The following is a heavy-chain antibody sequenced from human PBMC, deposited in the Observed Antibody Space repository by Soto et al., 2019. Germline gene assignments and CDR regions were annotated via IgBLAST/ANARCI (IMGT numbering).Heavy chain of an antibody. V-gene: IGHV1-69*01. J-gene: IGHJ6*02. CDR1: GGTFGSYA. D-gene: IGHD2-2*01. CDR3: ARSQGSSTSLEIYYYYYYGMDV. CDR2: IIPIPGTA. Sequence: QVQLVQSGAEVKKPGSSVKVSCKASGGTFGSYAISWVRQAPGQGLEWMGGIIPIPGTANYAQKFQGRVTIDADESTSTAYMELSSLRSEDTAVYYCARSQGSSTSLEIYYYYYYGMDVWVQGTTVTVSS.